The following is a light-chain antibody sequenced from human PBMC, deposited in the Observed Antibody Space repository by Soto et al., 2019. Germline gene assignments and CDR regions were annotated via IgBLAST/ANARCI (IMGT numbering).Light chain of an antibody. V-gene: IGKV3-20*01. CDR3: QQYARAPLT. CDR1: QSVTDNY. Sequence: EIVLTQSPATLSSFPGDRVTLSCRASQSVTDNYLAWYQQKPGQAPRLVISGASSRTSGIPDRFSASVSGTDFTLTISRLEPEDFAVYYCQQYARAPLTFGQGTKVDIK. J-gene: IGKJ1*01. CDR2: GAS.